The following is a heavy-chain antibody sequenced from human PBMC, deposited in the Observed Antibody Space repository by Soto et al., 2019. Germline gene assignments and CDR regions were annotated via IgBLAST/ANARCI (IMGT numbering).Heavy chain of an antibody. CDR1: GFTLSYYW. V-gene: IGHV3-7*01. D-gene: IGHD2-15*01. CDR3: ARDCSGGSCQY. Sequence: EVQLMESGGDLVQPGGSLRLSCAASGFTLSYYWMSWVRQAPGKGLEWVANIKEDGSEKYYVDCVKGRFTISRDSAQNSVFLQMNRLRVEDTAIYYCARDCSGGSCQYWGQGTLVTVSS. J-gene: IGHJ4*02. CDR2: IKEDGSEK.